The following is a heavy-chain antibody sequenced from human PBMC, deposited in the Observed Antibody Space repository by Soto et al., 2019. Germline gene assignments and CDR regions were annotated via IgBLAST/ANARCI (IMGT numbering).Heavy chain of an antibody. D-gene: IGHD3-3*01. CDR1: GYTFTGYY. CDR2: INPYSGDT. J-gene: IGHJ4*02. Sequence: ASVKVSCKASGYTFTGYYMHWVRQAPGQGLEWMGWINPYSGDTNYAQKLQGRVTMTRDTSMSTAYMELSSLRSDDTAVYYCARGLRFLEWLLSYWGQGTLVTVSS. CDR3: ARGLRFLEWLLSY. V-gene: IGHV1-2*02.